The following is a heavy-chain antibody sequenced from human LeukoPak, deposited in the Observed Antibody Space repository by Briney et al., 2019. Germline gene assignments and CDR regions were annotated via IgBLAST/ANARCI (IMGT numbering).Heavy chain of an antibody. V-gene: IGHV3-23*01. CDR1: GFTFSSYG. D-gene: IGHD1-7*01. CDR3: ARAHNWKYGTFDY. J-gene: IGHJ4*02. Sequence: GGSLRRSCAASGFTFSSYGMSWVRQAPGKGLEWVSAISGSGGSTYYADSVKGRFTISRDNSKNTLYLQMNSLRVEDTAVYYCARAHNWKYGTFDYWGQGTLVTVSS. CDR2: ISGSGGST.